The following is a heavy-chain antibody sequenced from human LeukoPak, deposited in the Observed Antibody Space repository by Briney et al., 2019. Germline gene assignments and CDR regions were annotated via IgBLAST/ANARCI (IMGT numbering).Heavy chain of an antibody. J-gene: IGHJ3*02. Sequence: SVKVSCKASGGTFSSYAISWVRQAPGQGLEWMGRIIPILGIANYAQKFQGRVTITADKSTSTAYMELSSLRSEDTAVYYCARSKTGTTWKAFDIWGQGTMVTVSS. CDR1: GGTFSSYA. CDR2: IIPILGIA. D-gene: IGHD1-1*01. V-gene: IGHV1-69*04. CDR3: ARSKTGTTWKAFDI.